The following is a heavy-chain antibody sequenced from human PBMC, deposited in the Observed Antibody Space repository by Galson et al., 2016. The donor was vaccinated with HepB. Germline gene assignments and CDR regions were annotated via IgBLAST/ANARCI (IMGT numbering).Heavy chain of an antibody. CDR1: GYTFTXXX. D-gene: IGHD3-3*01. CDR2: XXAGXXXT. V-gene: IGHV1-3*01. Sequence: SVKVSCKASGYTFTXXXMHXXXQAXXXRLXXMGXXXAGXXXTXXXQKXXGRVTITSDTTASTAXMEXXSLRSEDTAVYYCARGQLRFLEWARMDVWGXXTTXTVSS. J-gene: IGHJ6*02. CDR3: ARGQLRFLEWARMDV.